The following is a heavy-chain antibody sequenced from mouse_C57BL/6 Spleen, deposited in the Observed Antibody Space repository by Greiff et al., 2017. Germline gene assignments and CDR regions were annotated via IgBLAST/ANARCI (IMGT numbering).Heavy chain of an antibody. J-gene: IGHJ4*01. V-gene: IGHV1-42*01. D-gene: IGHD1-1*01. CDR2: INPSTGGT. CDR3: ARSVYYGGGDGKDY. Sequence: VKLLQSGPELVKPGASVKISCKASGYSFTGYYMDWVKQSPEKSLEWIGEINPSTGGTTYNQKFKAKATLTVDKATSTAYMQLKSLTSEDSAVSYGARSVYYGGGDGKDYWGQGTSVTVSS. CDR1: GYSFTGYY.